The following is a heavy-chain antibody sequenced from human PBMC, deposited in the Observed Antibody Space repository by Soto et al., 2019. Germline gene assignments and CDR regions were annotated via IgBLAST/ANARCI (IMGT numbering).Heavy chain of an antibody. Sequence: SETLSLTCAVYGGSFSGYYWSWSRQPPGKGLELIGEVNHSGSTNYNPSLKSRVTISVDTSKNQFSLKLSSVTAADTAVYYCARARSTHYYYYGMDVWGQGTTVTVSS. CDR3: ARARSTHYYYYGMDV. CDR1: GGSFSGYY. CDR2: VNHSGST. V-gene: IGHV4-34*01. D-gene: IGHD2-2*01. J-gene: IGHJ6*02.